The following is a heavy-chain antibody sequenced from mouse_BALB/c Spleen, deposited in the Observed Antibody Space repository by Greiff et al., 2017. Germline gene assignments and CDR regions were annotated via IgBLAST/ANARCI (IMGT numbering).Heavy chain of an antibody. V-gene: IGHV1-14*01. D-gene: IGHD2-2*01. Sequence: VQLKQSGPELVKPGASVKMSCKASGYTFTSYVMHWVKQKPGQGLEWIGYINPYNDGTKYNEKFKGKATLTSDKSSSTAYMELSSLTSEDSAVYYCARPRYGYDEGAWFAYWGQGTLVTVSA. J-gene: IGHJ3*01. CDR2: INPYNDGT. CDR1: GYTFTSYV. CDR3: ARPRYGYDEGAWFAY.